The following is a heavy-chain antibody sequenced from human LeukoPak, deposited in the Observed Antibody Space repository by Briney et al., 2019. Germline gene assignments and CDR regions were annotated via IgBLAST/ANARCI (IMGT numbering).Heavy chain of an antibody. CDR2: ISSDGSDK. CDR1: GFTFSSYP. Sequence: GGSLRLSCAASGFTFSSYPMHWVRQAPGKGLEWVALISSDGSDKKYADSVKGRFTISRDNSKNTLYLQMHSLGVEDTAVYYCARDYPADYWGQGTLVTVPS. J-gene: IGHJ4*02. CDR3: ARDYPADY. V-gene: IGHV3-30-3*01.